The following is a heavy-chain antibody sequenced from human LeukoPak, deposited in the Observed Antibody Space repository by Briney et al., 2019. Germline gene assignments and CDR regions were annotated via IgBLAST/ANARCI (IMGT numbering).Heavy chain of an antibody. CDR2: ISSSGSTI. CDR3: ARARSVLRYFDWLHDYFDY. CDR1: GCTFSDYY. D-gene: IGHD3-9*01. J-gene: IGHJ4*02. Sequence: GGSLRLSCAASGCTFSDYYMSWIRQAPAKGLEWVSYISSSGSTIYYADSVKGRFTSSRDNAKNSLYLQMNSLRAEDTAVYYRARARSVLRYFDWLHDYFDYWGQGTLVTVSS. V-gene: IGHV3-11*04.